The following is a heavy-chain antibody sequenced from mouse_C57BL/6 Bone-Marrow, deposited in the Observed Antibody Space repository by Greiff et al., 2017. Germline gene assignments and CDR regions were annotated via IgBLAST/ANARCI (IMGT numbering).Heavy chain of an antibody. V-gene: IGHV1-76*01. D-gene: IGHD1-1*02. CDR2: IYPGSGNT. CDR1: GYTFTDYY. Sequence: QVQLQQSGAELVRPGASVKLSCKASGYTFTDYYINWVKQRPGQGLEWIARIYPGSGNTYYNEKFKGKATLTAEKSSSTAYMQLSSLTSEDSAVYFWERGRGGPWFAYWGQGTLVTVSA. J-gene: IGHJ3*01. CDR3: ERGRGGPWFAY.